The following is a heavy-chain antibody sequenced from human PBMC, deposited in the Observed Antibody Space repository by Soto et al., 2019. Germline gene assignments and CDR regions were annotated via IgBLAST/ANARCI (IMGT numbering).Heavy chain of an antibody. J-gene: IGHJ5*01. V-gene: IGHV3-74*01. CDR1: GFTFSSCW. D-gene: IGHD2-2*01. Sequence: GGSLRLSCAASGFTFSSCWMHWVRQAPGKGLVWVSRINSDGSTTNYADSVKGRFTISRDNAKNTLYLQMNSLRVEDTAVFYCASDLGYCSSPSCYSWFDSWGQGTLVTVSS. CDR3: ASDLGYCSSPSCYSWFDS. CDR2: INSDGSTT.